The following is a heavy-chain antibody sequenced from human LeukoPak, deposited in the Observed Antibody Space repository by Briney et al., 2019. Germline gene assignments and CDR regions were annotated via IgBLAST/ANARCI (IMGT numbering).Heavy chain of an antibody. V-gene: IGHV4-39*01. CDR2: LYLGETT. D-gene: IGHD6-6*01. J-gene: IGHJ4*02. CDR1: GDSISSSGYY. Sequence: PSETLSLTCSVSGDSISSSGYYWGWIRQPPGKGLEWLGSLYLGETTSYNPSLRGRVTISVDTSKNQFSLKLTSVTAADTAVYYCARLERSGKSSSLHYWGQGILVTVSS. CDR3: ARLERSGKSSSLHY.